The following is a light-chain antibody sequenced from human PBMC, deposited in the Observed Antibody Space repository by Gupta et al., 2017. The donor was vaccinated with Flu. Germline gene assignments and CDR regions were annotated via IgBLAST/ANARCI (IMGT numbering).Light chain of an antibody. CDR2: DDR. CDR1: NIGSKS. J-gene: IGLJ2*01. CDR3: QLWDGGSDNSGI. Sequence: SYVLTQPPSVSVAPGQTARMTCGGNNIGSKSVHWYQQKPGQAPVVVVYDDRERPSGSPERFSGSHSGNTATMTISRVEAGEEADYYCQLWDGGSDNSGIFGGGTTLTVL. V-gene: IGLV3-21*02.